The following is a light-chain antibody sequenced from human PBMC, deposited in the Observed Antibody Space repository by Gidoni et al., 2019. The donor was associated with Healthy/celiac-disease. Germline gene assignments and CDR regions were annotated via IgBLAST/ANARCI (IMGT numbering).Light chain of an antibody. CDR3: QQYNNYPVT. Sequence: DLQMTQSPSNLSASVGDRVTITCRASQSISNWLAWYQQKPGKGPNLLIYEASSLESGVPSRFSGSGSGTEFTLTVSNLQPDDFATYYCQQYNNYPVTFGGGTKVEIK. CDR2: EAS. V-gene: IGKV1-5*03. J-gene: IGKJ4*01. CDR1: QSISNW.